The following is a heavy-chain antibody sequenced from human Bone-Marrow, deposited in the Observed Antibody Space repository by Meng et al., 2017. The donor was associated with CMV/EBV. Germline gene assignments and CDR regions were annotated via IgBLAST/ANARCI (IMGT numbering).Heavy chain of an antibody. CDR1: GFTFSDYY. CDR2: ISSSGSTI. Sequence: GESLKISCAASGFTFSDYYMSWIRQAPGKGLEWVSYISSSGSTIYYADSVKGRFTISRDNAKNSLYLQMNSLRAEDTAVYYCARRAYYDFWSGYYYYYYGMDVWGQGTTVTVSS. D-gene: IGHD3-3*01. CDR3: ARRAYYDFWSGYYYYYYGMDV. J-gene: IGHJ6*02. V-gene: IGHV3-11*04.